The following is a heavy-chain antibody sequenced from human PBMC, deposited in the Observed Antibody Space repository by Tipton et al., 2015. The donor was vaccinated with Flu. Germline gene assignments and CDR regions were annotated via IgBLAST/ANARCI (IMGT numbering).Heavy chain of an antibody. Sequence: QLVQSGAEVKKPGASVKVSCKASGYTFTSYDINWVRQATGQGLEWMGWMNPNSGNTGCAQKFQGRVTMTRNTSISTAYMELSSLRSEDTAVYYCARLRGYYDYVWGSYRSSYFDYWGQGTLVTVSS. CDR1: GYTFTSYD. J-gene: IGHJ4*02. D-gene: IGHD3-16*02. V-gene: IGHV1-8*01. CDR3: ARLRGYYDYVWGSYRSSYFDY. CDR2: MNPNSGNT.